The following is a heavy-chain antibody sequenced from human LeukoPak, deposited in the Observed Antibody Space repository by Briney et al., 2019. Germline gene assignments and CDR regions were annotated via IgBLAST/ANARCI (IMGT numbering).Heavy chain of an antibody. Sequence: SETLSLTCAVSGGSISSGGYSWSWIRQPPGKGLEWIGYIYHSGSTYYNPSLKSRVTISVDRSKNQFSLKLSSVTAADTAVYYCARVYYGSGSYYFDYWGQGALVTVSS. CDR3: ARVYYGSGSYYFDY. V-gene: IGHV4-30-2*01. J-gene: IGHJ4*02. CDR1: GGSISSGGYS. D-gene: IGHD3-10*01. CDR2: IYHSGST.